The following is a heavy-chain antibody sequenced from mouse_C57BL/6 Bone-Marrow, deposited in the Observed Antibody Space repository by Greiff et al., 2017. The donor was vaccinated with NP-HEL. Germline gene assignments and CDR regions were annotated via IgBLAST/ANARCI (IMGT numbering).Heavy chain of an antibody. CDR3: ARRSGTAYYFDY. Sequence: EVQGVESGGGLVQPGGSLKLSCAASGFTFSDYYMYWVRQTPEKRLEWVAYISNGGGSTYYPDTVKGRFTISRDNAKNTLYLQMSRLKSEDTAMYYCARRSGTAYYFDYWGQGTTLTVSS. J-gene: IGHJ2*01. D-gene: IGHD4-1*01. CDR2: ISNGGGST. V-gene: IGHV5-12*01. CDR1: GFTFSDYY.